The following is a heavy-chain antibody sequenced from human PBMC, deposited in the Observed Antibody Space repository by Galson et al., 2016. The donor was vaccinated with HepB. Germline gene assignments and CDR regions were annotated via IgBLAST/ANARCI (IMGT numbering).Heavy chain of an antibody. D-gene: IGHD4-17*01. V-gene: IGHV3-11*06. CDR3: ARGGGDYGKIDY. J-gene: IGHJ4*02. Sequence: SLRLSCAASGFTFSDYYMSWIRQAPGKGLEWVSCISRSGGSTNYADSVKGRFTISRDNAKNSLYLQMNSLRAEDTAVYYCARGGGDYGKIDYWGQGALVTVSS. CDR2: ISRSGGST. CDR1: GFTFSDYY.